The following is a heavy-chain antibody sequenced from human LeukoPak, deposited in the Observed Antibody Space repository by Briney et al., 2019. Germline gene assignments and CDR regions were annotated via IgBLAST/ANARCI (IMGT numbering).Heavy chain of an antibody. CDR1: GGSISSYY. D-gene: IGHD3-22*01. CDR2: IYYSGST. CDR3: ARLYYYDSSGYFPFDY. Sequence: SETLSLTCTVSGGSISSYYWSWIRQPPGKGLEWIGYIYYSGSTNYNPSLKSRVTISVDTSKNQSSLKLSSVTAADTAVYYCARLYYYDSSGYFPFDYWGQGTLVTVSS. V-gene: IGHV4-59*08. J-gene: IGHJ4*02.